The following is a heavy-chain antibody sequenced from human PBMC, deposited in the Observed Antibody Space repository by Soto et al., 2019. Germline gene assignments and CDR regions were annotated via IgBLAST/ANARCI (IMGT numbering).Heavy chain of an antibody. Sequence: PGGSLRLSCAASGFTFSSYAMSWVRQAPGKGLEWVSAISGSGGSTYYADSVKGRFTISRDNSKNTLYLQMNSLRAEDTAVYYCAKDRLSLVVVVAESPLRAFDIWGQGTMVTVSS. CDR2: ISGSGGST. CDR1: GFTFSSYA. D-gene: IGHD2-15*01. CDR3: AKDRLSLVVVVAESPLRAFDI. J-gene: IGHJ3*02. V-gene: IGHV3-23*01.